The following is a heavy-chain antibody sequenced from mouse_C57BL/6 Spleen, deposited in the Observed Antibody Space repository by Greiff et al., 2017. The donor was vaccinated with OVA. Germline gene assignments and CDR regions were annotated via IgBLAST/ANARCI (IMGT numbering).Heavy chain of an antibody. CDR2: IWTGGGT. V-gene: IGHV2-9-1*01. D-gene: IGHD3-2*02. J-gene: IGHJ2*01. CDR1: GFSLTSYA. CDR3: ATNTAQALYYFDY. Sequence: VKLVESGPGLVAPSQSLSITCTVSGFSLTSYAISWVRQPPGKGLEWLGVIWTGGGTNYNSALKSRLSISKDNSKSQVFLKMNSLQTDDTARYYCATNTAQALYYFDYWGQGTTLTVSS.